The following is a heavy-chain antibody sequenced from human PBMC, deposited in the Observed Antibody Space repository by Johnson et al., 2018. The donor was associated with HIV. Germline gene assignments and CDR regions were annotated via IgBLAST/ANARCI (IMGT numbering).Heavy chain of an antibody. D-gene: IGHD3-16*01. V-gene: IGHV3-30*19. CDR1: GFTFSSYG. J-gene: IGHJ3*02. CDR2: IWYDGSNK. Sequence: QVQLVESGGGVVQPGRSLRLSCAASGFTFSSYGMHWVRQAPGKGLEWVAVIWYDGSNKDYADSAKGRFSISRDSSKNTLYLQMNSLRVEDTAVYYCVRGSRYTYDNDDVHLLQAFDIWGQGTVVTVSS. CDR3: VRGSRYTYDNDDVHLLQAFDI.